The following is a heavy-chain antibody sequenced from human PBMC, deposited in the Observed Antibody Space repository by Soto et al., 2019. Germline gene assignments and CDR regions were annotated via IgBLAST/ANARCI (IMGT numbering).Heavy chain of an antibody. CDR3: ARHLTGRDS. CDR2: IDYSGST. J-gene: IGHJ5*02. CDR1: GGSISSNY. V-gene: IGHV4-59*08. D-gene: IGHD3-9*01. Sequence: QVQLQESGPGLVKPSETLSLTCTVSGGSISSNYWSWIRQPPGKGLEYIGYIDYSGSTHYKASLKSRVTISVDTSKNQFSLKLSSVTAADTAIFYCARHLTGRDSWGQGTLVTVSS.